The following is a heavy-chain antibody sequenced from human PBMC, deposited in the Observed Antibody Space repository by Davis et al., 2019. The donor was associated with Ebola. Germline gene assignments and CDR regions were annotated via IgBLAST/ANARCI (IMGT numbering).Heavy chain of an antibody. Sequence: PGGSLRLSCAASGFTFSVYYMSWIRQAPGKGPEWLSYMSSTGSRIYYADSVKGRFTISRDNAKNSLYLQMNSLRAEDTAVYHCAKGMSQYYYDRGYYDHWGQGTLVTVSS. CDR3: AKGMSQYYYDRGYYDH. V-gene: IGHV3-11*01. D-gene: IGHD3-22*01. J-gene: IGHJ4*02. CDR2: MSSTGSRI. CDR1: GFTFSVYY.